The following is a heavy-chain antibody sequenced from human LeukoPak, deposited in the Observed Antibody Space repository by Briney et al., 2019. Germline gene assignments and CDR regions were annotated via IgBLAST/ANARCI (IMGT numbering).Heavy chain of an antibody. CDR1: GGTFSSYA. Sequence: GASVEVSCKASGGTFSSYAISWVRQAPGQGLEWMGGIIPIFGTANYAQKFQGRVTITADESTSTAYMELSSLRSEDTAAYYCARENPRAAFDIWGQGTMVTVSS. D-gene: IGHD3-10*01. J-gene: IGHJ3*02. CDR3: ARENPRAAFDI. V-gene: IGHV1-69*13. CDR2: IIPIFGTA.